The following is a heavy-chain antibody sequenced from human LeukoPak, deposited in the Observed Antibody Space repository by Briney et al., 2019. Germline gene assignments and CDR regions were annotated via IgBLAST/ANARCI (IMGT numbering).Heavy chain of an antibody. CDR3: ARGGGGYSYGYDFDY. J-gene: IGHJ4*02. D-gene: IGHD5-18*01. Sequence: SETLSLTCAVYGGSFSGYYWSWIRQPPGKGLEWIGEINHSGSTNYNPSLKSRVTISVDTSKNQSSLKLSSVTAADTAVYYCARGGGGYSYGYDFDYWAREPWSPSPQ. CDR1: GGSFSGYY. V-gene: IGHV4-34*01. CDR2: INHSGST.